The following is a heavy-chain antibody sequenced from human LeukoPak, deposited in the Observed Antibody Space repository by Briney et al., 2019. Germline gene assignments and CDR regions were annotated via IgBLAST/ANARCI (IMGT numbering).Heavy chain of an antibody. J-gene: IGHJ6*02. V-gene: IGHV1-69*13. Sequence: PVASVKVSCKASGYTFTGYYMHWVRQAPGQGLEWMGGIIPIFGTANYAQKFQGRVTITADESTSTAYMELSSLRSEDTAVYYCARDWQQLASDYYYYGMDVWGQGTTVTVSS. CDR2: IIPIFGTA. CDR1: GYTFTGYY. D-gene: IGHD6-13*01. CDR3: ARDWQQLASDYYYYGMDV.